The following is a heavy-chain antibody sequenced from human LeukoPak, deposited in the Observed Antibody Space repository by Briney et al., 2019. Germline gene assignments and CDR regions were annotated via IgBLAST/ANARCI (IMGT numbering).Heavy chain of an antibody. CDR1: GGTFSSYA. Sequence: SVKVSCKASGGTFSSYAISWVRQAPGQGLEWMGRLIPILGIANYAQKFQGRVTITADKSTSTAYMELSSLRSEDTAVYYCAREKEPSMVRGPGDYWGQGTLVTVSS. CDR2: LIPILGIA. CDR3: AREKEPSMVRGPGDY. D-gene: IGHD3-10*01. J-gene: IGHJ4*02. V-gene: IGHV1-69*04.